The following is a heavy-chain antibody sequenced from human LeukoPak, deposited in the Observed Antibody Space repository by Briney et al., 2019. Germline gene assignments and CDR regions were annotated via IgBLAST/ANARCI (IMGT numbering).Heavy chain of an antibody. CDR3: AKRGVVIRVILVGFHKEAYYFDS. Sequence: PGGSLRLSCAASGFTFSDHYMTWIRQAPGKGLEWVSYISSDGRAIYYADSVKGRFTISRDNAKNSLYLQMNSLTAEDTAVYFCAKRGVVIRVILVGFHKEAYYFDSWGQGALVTVSS. V-gene: IGHV3-11*01. D-gene: IGHD3-22*01. J-gene: IGHJ4*02. CDR2: ISSDGRAI. CDR1: GFTFSDHY.